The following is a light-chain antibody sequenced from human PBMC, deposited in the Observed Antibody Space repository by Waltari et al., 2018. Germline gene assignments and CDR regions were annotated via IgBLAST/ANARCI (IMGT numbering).Light chain of an antibody. CDR2: GAS. CDR3: QQDYNVWWT. V-gene: IGKV3D-7*01. CDR1: QSVSSSY. Sequence: PGERVTLSCRASQSVSSSYLTWYQQKPGQAPRLLIYGASTRATSIPARFSGSGSGTDFTLTISSLQPEDFAVYYCQQDYNVWWTFGQGTKVEIK. J-gene: IGKJ1*01.